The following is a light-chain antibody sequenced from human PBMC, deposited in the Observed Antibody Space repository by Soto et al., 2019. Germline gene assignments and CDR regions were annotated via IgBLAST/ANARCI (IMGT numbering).Light chain of an antibody. J-gene: IGLJ3*02. CDR1: SSDIGSYSY. CDR3: SAYTGSSTLV. V-gene: IGLV2-14*01. CDR2: EVS. Sequence: QSVLTQPASVSGSPGQSITISCTGTSSDIGSYSYVSWYQHHPGKVPKLMIYEVSNRPPGVSDRFSGSKSGNTASLTISGLQAEDEADYYCSAYTGSSTLVFGGGTQLTVL.